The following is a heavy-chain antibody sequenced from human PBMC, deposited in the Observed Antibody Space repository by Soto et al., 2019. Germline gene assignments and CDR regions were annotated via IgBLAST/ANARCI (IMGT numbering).Heavy chain of an antibody. CDR2: ISYDGSNK. V-gene: IGHV3-30*18. J-gene: IGHJ4*02. Sequence: QVQLVESGGGVVQPGRSLRLSCAASGFIFSSYGMHWVRQAPGKGLEWVAVISYDGSNKYYADSVKGRFTISRDNSKNTLYLQMNSLRAEDTAVYYCAKDPATFIAFFDYWGQGTLVTVSS. D-gene: IGHD3-16*02. CDR3: AKDPATFIAFFDY. CDR1: GFIFSSYG.